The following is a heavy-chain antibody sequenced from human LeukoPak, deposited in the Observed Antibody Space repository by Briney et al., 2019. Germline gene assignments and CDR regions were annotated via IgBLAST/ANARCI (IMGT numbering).Heavy chain of an antibody. J-gene: IGHJ6*03. CDR2: MNPNSGNT. CDR3: ARSSGYYSSLFYMHV. V-gene: IGHV1-8*01. D-gene: IGHD3-22*01. Sequence: GASVKVSCKASGYTFTNNDINWVRQATGQGLEWMGWMNPNSGNTGYAQKFQGRVTMTRNTSISTAYMELSNLRSEDTAVYYCARSSGYYSSLFYMHVWGKGTTVTVSS. CDR1: GYTFTNND.